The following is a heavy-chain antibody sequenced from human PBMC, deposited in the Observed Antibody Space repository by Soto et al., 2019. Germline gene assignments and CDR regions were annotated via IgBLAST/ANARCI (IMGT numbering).Heavy chain of an antibody. CDR2: INPDGSAK. D-gene: IGHD2-15*01. CDR1: GFTFSGHW. CDR3: ARWACTGGSCHIDY. J-gene: IGHJ4*02. V-gene: IGHV3-7*05. Sequence: EVQLVESGGGLVQPGGSLRLSCAASGFTFSGHWMFWARQAPGKGLEWVANINPDGSAKYYVDSVRCRFTASRDNAENSLYLQMNSLRGDDTAMYYCARWACTGGSCHIDYWGQGTLLTVSS.